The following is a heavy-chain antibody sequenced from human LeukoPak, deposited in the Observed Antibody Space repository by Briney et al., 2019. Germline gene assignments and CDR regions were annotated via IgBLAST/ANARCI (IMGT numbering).Heavy chain of an antibody. CDR2: IRTSGTTI. Sequence: GGSLRLSCAASGFTFSDYYMSWIRQAPGKGLEWVSYIRTSGTTIYHADSVKGRFTISRDNAKNSLYLQMNSLRAEDTAVYYCARAENNWNYVLDYWDQGTLVTVSS. D-gene: IGHD1-7*01. V-gene: IGHV3-11*04. CDR1: GFTFSDYY. CDR3: ARAENNWNYVLDY. J-gene: IGHJ4*02.